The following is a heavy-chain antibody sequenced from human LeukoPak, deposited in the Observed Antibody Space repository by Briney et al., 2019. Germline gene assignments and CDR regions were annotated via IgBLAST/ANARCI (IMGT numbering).Heavy chain of an antibody. CDR2: ISAYNGNT. CDR3: ARVGVPAAMLVGDYYYYGMDV. D-gene: IGHD2-2*01. V-gene: IGHV1-18*04. Sequence: GASVKVSCKASGYTFTSYGISWVRQAPGQGLEWMGWISAYNGNTNYAQKLQGRVTMTTDTSTSTAYTELRSLRSDDTAVYYCARVGVPAAMLVGDYYYYGMDVWGKGTTVTASS. J-gene: IGHJ6*04. CDR1: GYTFTSYG.